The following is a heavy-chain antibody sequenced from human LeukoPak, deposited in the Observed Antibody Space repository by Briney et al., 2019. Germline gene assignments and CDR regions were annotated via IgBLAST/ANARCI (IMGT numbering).Heavy chain of an antibody. CDR1: GGSISSSSYF. CDR3: ARGNSYYDSSGYFPWESFQH. Sequence: SETLSLTCTVSGGSISSSSYFWGWIRQPPGKGLEWIGSIYYSGSTYYNPSLKSRVTISVDTSKNQFSLKLSSVTAADTALYYCARGNSYYDSSGYFPWESFQHWGQGTLVTVSS. D-gene: IGHD3-22*01. V-gene: IGHV4-39*07. J-gene: IGHJ1*01. CDR2: IYYSGST.